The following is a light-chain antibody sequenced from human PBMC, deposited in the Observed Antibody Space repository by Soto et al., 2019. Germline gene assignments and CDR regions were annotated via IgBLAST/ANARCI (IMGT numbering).Light chain of an antibody. V-gene: IGKV1-39*01. CDR3: QQSYSSPWT. CDR1: QSITRF. J-gene: IGKJ1*01. Sequence: DIQMTQSPSSLSASVGDRVTITCRSSQSITRFLNWYQQKPGKAPKLLIYAASSLQGGVPSRFSGSGSGTDFTLTISSLHTEDFATYHCQQSYSSPWTFGQGTKVEI. CDR2: AAS.